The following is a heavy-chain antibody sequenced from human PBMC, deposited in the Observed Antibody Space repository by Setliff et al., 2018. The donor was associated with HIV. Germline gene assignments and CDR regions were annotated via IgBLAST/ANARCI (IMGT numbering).Heavy chain of an antibody. D-gene: IGHD2-2*01. Sequence: ASVKVSCKAFGYAFTSYFLHWVRQAPGQGLEWLGIIDPNGGATNNAQKLQGRLTVTTDTSTGTLYMELSNLSSDDSAVYYCARAGGGATDQAFDIWGQGTMVTVSS. CDR2: IDPNGGAT. J-gene: IGHJ3*02. V-gene: IGHV1-46*01. CDR1: GYAFTSYF. CDR3: ARAGGGATDQAFDI.